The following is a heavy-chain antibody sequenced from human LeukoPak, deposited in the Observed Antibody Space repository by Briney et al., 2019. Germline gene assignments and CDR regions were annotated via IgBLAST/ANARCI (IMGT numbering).Heavy chain of an antibody. CDR1: GFTFSSYW. CDR3: ANRGSGSYPGHYFDY. CDR2: IKQDGTEK. V-gene: IGHV3-7*01. D-gene: IGHD1-26*01. J-gene: IGHJ4*02. Sequence: PGGSLRLSCAASGFTFSSYWMSWVRQAPGKGLEWVANIKQDGTEKYYVDSVKGRFTISRDNSKNTLYLQMNSLRAEDTAVYYCANRGSGSYPGHYFDYWGQGTLVTVSS.